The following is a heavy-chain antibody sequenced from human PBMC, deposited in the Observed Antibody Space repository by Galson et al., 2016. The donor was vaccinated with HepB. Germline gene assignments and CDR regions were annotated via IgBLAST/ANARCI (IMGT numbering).Heavy chain of an antibody. CDR3: ARGAWYGSTETGY. Sequence: SLRLPCAASGLSFSSHDMHWVRQVPVKGLEWVAVIHYDGIATFYADSVKGRFTISRATSTNTLYLQMNSLTAEDTAVYYCARGAWYGSTETGYWGQGTLVTVSS. CDR2: IHYDGIAT. D-gene: IGHD3-10*01. V-gene: IGHV3-33*08. CDR1: GLSFSSHD. J-gene: IGHJ4*02.